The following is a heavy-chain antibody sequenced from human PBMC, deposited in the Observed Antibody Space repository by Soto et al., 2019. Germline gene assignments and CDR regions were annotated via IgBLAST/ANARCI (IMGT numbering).Heavy chain of an antibody. CDR2: IRTRANSYAT. CDR3: SGSSSGDDY. D-gene: IGHD3-10*01. V-gene: IGHV3-73*02. J-gene: IGHJ4*02. CDR1: GASFSGSV. Sequence: EVQLVESGGGLVQPGGSLKLSCAASGASFSGSVMHWVRQASGKGLEWVGRIRTRANSYATTYGESVQGRFTISRDDSKNTAYLQMNSLKTEDTAIYYCSGSSSGDDYWGQGTLVTVSS.